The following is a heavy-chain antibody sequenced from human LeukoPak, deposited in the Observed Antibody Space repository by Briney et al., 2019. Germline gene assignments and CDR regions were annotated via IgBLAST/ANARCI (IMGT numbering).Heavy chain of an antibody. CDR2: IHPGDSST. CDR3: ARRQCSGGSCYYFDS. D-gene: IGHD2-15*01. J-gene: IGHJ4*02. CDR1: GYNFSNYW. Sequence: GESLKISCKGFGYNFSNYWIGWVRQMPGKGLEWMGIIHPGDSSTRYSPSLQGQVTILTDKSINTAYRQWSSLKASDTAMYYCARRQCSGGSCYYFDSWGQGTLVTVSS. V-gene: IGHV5-51*01.